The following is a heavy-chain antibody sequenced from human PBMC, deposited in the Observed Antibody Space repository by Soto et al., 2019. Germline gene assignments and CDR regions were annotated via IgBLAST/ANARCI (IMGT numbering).Heavy chain of an antibody. V-gene: IGHV1-69*12. J-gene: IGHJ6*01. CDR2: IIPIFGTA. CDR1: GGTFSSYA. D-gene: IGHD4-17*01. Sequence: QVQLVQSGAEVKKPGSSVMVSCKASGGTFSSYAISWVRQAPGQGLEWMGGIIPIFGTATYAQKFQGRVTIKVDEVTGSAYVELRSLRSEGSVVYYCVLVPYGAVRNYYGIEVCGQGTTVSVSS. CDR3: VLVPYGAVRNYYGIEV.